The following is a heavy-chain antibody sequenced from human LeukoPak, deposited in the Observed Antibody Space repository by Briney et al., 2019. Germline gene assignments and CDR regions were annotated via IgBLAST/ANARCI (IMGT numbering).Heavy chain of an antibody. CDR1: GSTFSNYW. CDR3: ARASQQWPEKSFDY. J-gene: IGHJ4*02. Sequence: PGGSLRLSCAASGSTFSNYWMTWVRQPPGKGLEWIGNIYSSGNSYYNPSLQSRVSISVDTSKNQFSLKLSSVTAADTAVYYCARASQQWPEKSFDYWGQGTLVTVSS. CDR2: IYSSGNS. V-gene: IGHV4-34*01. D-gene: IGHD6-19*01.